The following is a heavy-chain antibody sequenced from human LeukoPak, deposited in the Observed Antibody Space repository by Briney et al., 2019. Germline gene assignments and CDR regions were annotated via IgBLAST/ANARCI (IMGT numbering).Heavy chain of an antibody. D-gene: IGHD1-26*01. CDR2: ISNDGSGK. Sequence: GGSLRLSCAASGFTFSSYAISWVRQAPGKGLEWVAVISNDGSGKYYADSVKGRFTISRDNSQNTLSLQMNSLRVEDTAVYYCARDLTGTYTPDYWGQGTLVAVS. J-gene: IGHJ4*02. V-gene: IGHV3-30-3*01. CDR3: ARDLTGTYTPDY. CDR1: GFTFSSYA.